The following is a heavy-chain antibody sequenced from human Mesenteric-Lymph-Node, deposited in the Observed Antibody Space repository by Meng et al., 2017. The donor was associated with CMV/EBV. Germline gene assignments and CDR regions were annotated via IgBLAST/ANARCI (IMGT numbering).Heavy chain of an antibody. V-gene: IGHV3-21*01. CDR2: IFSSGTYI. D-gene: IGHD4-23*01. CDR3: ARDGVAGNSIYDWFDP. J-gene: IGHJ5*02. CDR1: VFTFSSYN. Sequence: SVFTFSSYNMNWVRQAPGKGLEWVSSIFSSGTYIYYADSVTGRFTISRDNAKNSLYLQMNSLRAEDTAVYYCARDGVAGNSIYDWFDPWGQGTLVTSPQ.